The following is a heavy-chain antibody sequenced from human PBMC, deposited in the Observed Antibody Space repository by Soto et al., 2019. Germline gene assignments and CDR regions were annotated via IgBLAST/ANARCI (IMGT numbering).Heavy chain of an antibody. CDR1: GFALSRDW. CDR2: INSGGNIT. J-gene: IGHJ6*02. D-gene: IGHD2-21*01. CDR3: ARSLWSPYFYYGLDV. V-gene: IGHV3-74*01. Sequence: QLVESGGASVQPGGSLRLSCTASGFALSRDWMYWVRQVPGKGLVCVSHINSGGNITPYADSVRGRFTISRDNSKNTLYLDMHSLTTDDTAVYFCARSLWSPYFYYGLDVWGHGTTVTVSS.